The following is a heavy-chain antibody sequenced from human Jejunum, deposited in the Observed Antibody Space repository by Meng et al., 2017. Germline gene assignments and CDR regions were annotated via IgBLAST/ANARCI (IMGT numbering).Heavy chain of an antibody. Sequence: GESLKISCAASGFTLSIHWLTWIRQPPGKGLEWVSYIDPTGGSIFYTDSVKGRFTISRDNAKNSLFLQMNSLRDEDTAVYYCARGHYGLDVWGQGTMVTVSS. V-gene: IGHV3-11*01. CDR2: IDPTGGSI. CDR1: GFTLSIHW. CDR3: ARGHYGLDV. J-gene: IGHJ6*02.